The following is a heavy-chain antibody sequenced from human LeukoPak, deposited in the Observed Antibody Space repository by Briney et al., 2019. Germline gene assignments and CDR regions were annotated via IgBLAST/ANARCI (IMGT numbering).Heavy chain of an antibody. D-gene: IGHD2/OR15-2a*01. CDR1: AGSISSYY. Sequence: SETLSLTCTVSAGSISSYYWSWIRQPPGKGLEWIAYISDIGSINYNPSLKSRVTISLDTSKNQFSLKLSSVTAADTAVYYCAGHHPRNTVDFWGQGTLVTVSS. J-gene: IGHJ4*02. CDR2: ISDIGSI. CDR3: AGHHPRNTVDF. V-gene: IGHV4-59*08.